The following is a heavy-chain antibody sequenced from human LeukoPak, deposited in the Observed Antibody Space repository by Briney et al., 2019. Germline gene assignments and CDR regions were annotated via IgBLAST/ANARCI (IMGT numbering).Heavy chain of an antibody. Sequence: GGSLRLSCAASGFTFSSYWMHWVRQGPGKGLVWVSRIYSDGSRTTYADSVKGRFTISGDNAKNTLYLQMNRLRAEDTAVYYCARSGRGGAFDIWGQGTMVTVSS. J-gene: IGHJ3*02. CDR3: ARSGRGGAFDI. CDR2: IYSDGSRT. V-gene: IGHV3-74*01. CDR1: GFTFSSYW. D-gene: IGHD1-26*01.